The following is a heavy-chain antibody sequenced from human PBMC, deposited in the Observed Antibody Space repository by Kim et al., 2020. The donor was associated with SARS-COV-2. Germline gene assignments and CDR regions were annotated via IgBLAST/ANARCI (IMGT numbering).Heavy chain of an antibody. CDR1: GFTFSNYW. J-gene: IGHJ4*02. CDR2: INSDGSET. V-gene: IGHV3-74*01. CDR3: TGVLDFDY. D-gene: IGHD6-6*01. Sequence: GGSLRLSCAASGFTFSNYWMHWVRQVPGKGLVWVSHINSDGSETTYADSVRGRFTISRDNARNKQYLQMNSLRPEDTAVYYCTGVLDFDYWGQGTRVTVSS.